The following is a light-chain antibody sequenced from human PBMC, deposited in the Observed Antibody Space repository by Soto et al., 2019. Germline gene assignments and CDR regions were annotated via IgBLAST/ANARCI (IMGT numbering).Light chain of an antibody. J-gene: IGKJ4*01. Sequence: EIVLTQSPGTLSLSPGERATLSCKASQIVSSTYGAWYLQKPGQAPRLLIYGASSRAAGTPDRFSGSTSWTNVTPTISGLETEDFAGYYCQHYGTAPPLLTFGGGTKVEIK. CDR3: QHYGTAPPLLT. V-gene: IGKV3-20*01. CDR2: GAS. CDR1: QIVSSTY.